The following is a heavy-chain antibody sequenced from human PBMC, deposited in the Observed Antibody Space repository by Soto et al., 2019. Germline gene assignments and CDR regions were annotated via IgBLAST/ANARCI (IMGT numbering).Heavy chain of an antibody. CDR2: IYYSGST. CDR3: ARSVFP. CDR1: GGSISSGGYY. J-gene: IGHJ5*02. Sequence: QVQLQESGPGLVKPSQTLSLTCTVSGGSISSGGYYWSWIRQHPGKGLEWVGYIYYSGSTYYNPSPXSXXTISVDTSKNHFSLKLSSVTAAYTAVNYCARSVFPWGQGTLVSVSS. V-gene: IGHV4-31*03.